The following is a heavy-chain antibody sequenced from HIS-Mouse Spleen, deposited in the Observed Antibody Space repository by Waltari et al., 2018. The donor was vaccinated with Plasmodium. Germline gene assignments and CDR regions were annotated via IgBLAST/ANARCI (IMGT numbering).Heavy chain of an antibody. CDR1: GGTFSSYA. Sequence: QVQLVQSGAEVKKPGSSVKVSCKASGGTFSSYAISWVRQAPGQGLEWMGGIIPILGKANYAQKFQGRVTTTADESTRTAYMELSSLRSEDTAVYYCAREEYSSSSFYWYFDLWGRGTLVTVSS. CDR3: AREEYSSSSFYWYFDL. D-gene: IGHD6-6*01. J-gene: IGHJ2*01. CDR2: IIPILGKA. V-gene: IGHV1-69*01.